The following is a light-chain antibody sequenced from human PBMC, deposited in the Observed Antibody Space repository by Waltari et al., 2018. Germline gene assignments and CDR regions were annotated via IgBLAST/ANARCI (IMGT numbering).Light chain of an antibody. CDR2: SNN. Sequence: QSVLTQPPSASGTPGQSVTLSCSGTTSTVGPNSVNWYQLLPGTSPRLLIYSNNQRAPGVADRFSGSKSGTSASLDIRGLQSDDEAAYFCAVWDDSLTAFVFGTGTKVAVL. CDR1: TSTVGPNS. J-gene: IGLJ1*01. CDR3: AVWDDSLTAFV. V-gene: IGLV1-44*01.